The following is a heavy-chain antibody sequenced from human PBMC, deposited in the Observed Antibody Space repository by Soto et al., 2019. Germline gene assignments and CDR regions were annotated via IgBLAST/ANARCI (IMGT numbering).Heavy chain of an antibody. J-gene: IGHJ5*02. D-gene: IGHD3-10*01. CDR3: ARAHYYGSGSYYTGFDP. CDR1: EYTFTSYY. V-gene: IGHV1-46*01. CDR2: INPSGGST. Sequence: ASVKVTCKASEYTFTSYYMHWVRQAPGQGIELMGIINPSGGSTCYAQKFQGRVTMTRDTFTSTVYMELSSLRSEDTAVYYCARAHYYGSGSYYTGFDPWGQGTLVTVSS.